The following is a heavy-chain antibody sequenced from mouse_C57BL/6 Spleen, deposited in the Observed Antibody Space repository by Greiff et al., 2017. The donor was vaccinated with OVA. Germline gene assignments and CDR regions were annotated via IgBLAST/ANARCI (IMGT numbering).Heavy chain of an antibody. V-gene: IGHV1-54*01. D-gene: IGHD2-4*01. CDR1: GYAFTNYL. J-gene: IGHJ2*01. Sequence: QVQLQQSGAELVRPGTSVKVSCKASGYAFTNYLIAWVKQRPGQGLEWIGVINPGSGGTHYNEKFKGKATLTADKSSSTAYMQLSSLTSEDSAVYVCAREGLYDYPDYWGQGTTLTVSS. CDR2: INPGSGGT. CDR3: AREGLYDYPDY.